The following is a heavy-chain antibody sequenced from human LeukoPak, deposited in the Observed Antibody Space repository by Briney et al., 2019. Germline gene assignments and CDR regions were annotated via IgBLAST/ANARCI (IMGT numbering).Heavy chain of an antibody. V-gene: IGHV3-53*01. CDR2: IYSGGTT. CDR1: GFTVSNNY. CDR3: ARAPNSSDYSAGYWYFDL. D-gene: IGHD3-22*01. Sequence: QSGGSLRLSCAASGFTVSNNYMSWVRQAPGKGLEWVSVIYSGGTTYYADSVKGRFTISRDNSKNTLYLQMNSLGAEDTAVYHCARAPNSSDYSAGYWYFDLWGRGTLVTVSS. J-gene: IGHJ2*01.